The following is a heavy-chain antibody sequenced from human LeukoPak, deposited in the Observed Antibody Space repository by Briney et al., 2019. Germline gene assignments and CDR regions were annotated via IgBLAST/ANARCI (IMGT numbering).Heavy chain of an antibody. J-gene: IGHJ4*02. CDR1: GYTFTSYG. V-gene: IGHV1-18*01. CDR2: ISAYNGNT. CDR3: AREIGVGKCLAIDY. D-gene: IGHD5/OR15-5a*01. Sequence: ASVKVSCKTSGYTFTSYGISWVRQAPGQGLEWMGWISAYNGNTNYAQKLQARVTMTTDTSPSTAYMELRGLRSEATAVYDCAREIGVGKCLAIDYWGQGTLFTVSS.